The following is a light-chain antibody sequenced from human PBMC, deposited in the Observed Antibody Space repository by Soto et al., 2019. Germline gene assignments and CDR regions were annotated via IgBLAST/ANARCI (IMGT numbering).Light chain of an antibody. CDR1: RNYNL. V-gene: IGLV2-23*01. Sequence: QSVLTQPASVSGSPGQSITISCTGTRNYNLVSWCQQHPGRAPKLMIYEDTKRPSGLSDRFSGSKSGNTASLTISGLRAEDEASYHCCSYGNAATTVVFGGGTKVTVL. CDR3: CSYGNAATTVV. J-gene: IGLJ2*01. CDR2: EDT.